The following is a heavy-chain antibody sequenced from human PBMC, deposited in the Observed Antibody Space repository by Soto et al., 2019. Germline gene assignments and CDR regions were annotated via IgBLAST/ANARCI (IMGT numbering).Heavy chain of an antibody. CDR2: IKQDGSEK. CDR3: AREPYNYYGSGLMDV. V-gene: IGHV3-7*01. D-gene: IGHD3-10*01. Sequence: VGSLRLSCAASGLTFSSYWMSWVRQDPGKGLEWVANIKQDGSEKYYVDSVKGRFTISRDNAKNSLYLQMNSLRAEDTAVYYCAREPYNYYGSGLMDVRGKGTTVTVSS. CDR1: GLTFSSYW. J-gene: IGHJ6*03.